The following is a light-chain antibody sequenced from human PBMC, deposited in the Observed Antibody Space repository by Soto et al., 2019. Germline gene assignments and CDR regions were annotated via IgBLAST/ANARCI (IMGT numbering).Light chain of an antibody. Sequence: QSALTQPASVSGSPGQSITISCTGTSSDVGGYNYVSWYQQHPGKAPKPMIYEVSNRPSGVSNRFSGSKSGNTASLTISGLQAEDEGFYFCISYTSSTTPCVFGGGTKLTVL. J-gene: IGLJ3*02. V-gene: IGLV2-14*01. CDR3: ISYTSSTTPCV. CDR1: SSDVGGYNY. CDR2: EVS.